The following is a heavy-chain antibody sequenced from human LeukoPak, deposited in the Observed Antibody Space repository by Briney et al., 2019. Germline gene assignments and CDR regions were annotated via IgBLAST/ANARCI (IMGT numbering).Heavy chain of an antibody. D-gene: IGHD2-15*01. CDR3: ARASDSCSGGSCYPDAFDI. CDR1: GGSLSSYY. CDR2: IYTSEST. J-gene: IGHJ3*02. Sequence: SETLSLTCTVSGGSLSSYYWSWIRQPAGKGLEWIGRIYTSESTNYNPSLKSRVTMSVDTSKDQFSLKLTSVTAADTAVYYCARASDSCSGGSCYPDAFDIWGQGTMVTVSS. V-gene: IGHV4-4*07.